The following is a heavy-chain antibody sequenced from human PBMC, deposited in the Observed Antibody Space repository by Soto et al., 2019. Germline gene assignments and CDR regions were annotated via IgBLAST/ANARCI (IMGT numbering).Heavy chain of an antibody. D-gene: IGHD3-10*01. Sequence: SVKVSCKASGGTFSSYAISWVRQAPGQGLEWMGGIIPIFGTANYAQKFQGRVTITADESMSTAYMELSSLRSEDTAVYYCARFGAGAYVDAPPNYYYYGMDVWGQGTTVTVSS. CDR1: GGTFSSYA. CDR3: ARFGAGAYVDAPPNYYYYGMDV. J-gene: IGHJ6*02. CDR2: IIPIFGTA. V-gene: IGHV1-69*13.